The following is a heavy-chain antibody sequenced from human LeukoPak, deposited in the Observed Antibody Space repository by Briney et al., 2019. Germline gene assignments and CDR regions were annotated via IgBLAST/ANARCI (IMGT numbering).Heavy chain of an antibody. Sequence: PSETLSLTCTVSGGSISSGGYYWSWIRQPPGKGLEWIGYIYHSGSTYYNPSLKSRVTISVDTSKNQFSLKLSSVAAADTAVYYCARRRAETSQPFDYWGQGTLVTVSP. D-gene: IGHD1-26*01. J-gene: IGHJ4*02. V-gene: IGHV4-30-2*02. CDR3: ARRRAETSQPFDY. CDR1: GGSISSGGYY. CDR2: IYHSGST.